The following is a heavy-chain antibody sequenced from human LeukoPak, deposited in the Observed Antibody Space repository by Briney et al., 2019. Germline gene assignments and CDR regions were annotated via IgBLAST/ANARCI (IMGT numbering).Heavy chain of an antibody. Sequence: GASVKVSCKASGYTFTSYGISWVRQAPGQGLEWMGWISAYNGNTNYAQKLQGRVTITADESTSTAYMELSSLRSEDTAVYYCARDRDSSPGVGDWGQGTLVTVSS. CDR2: ISAYNGNT. D-gene: IGHD6-6*01. CDR1: GYTFTSYG. V-gene: IGHV1-18*01. J-gene: IGHJ4*02. CDR3: ARDRDSSPGVGD.